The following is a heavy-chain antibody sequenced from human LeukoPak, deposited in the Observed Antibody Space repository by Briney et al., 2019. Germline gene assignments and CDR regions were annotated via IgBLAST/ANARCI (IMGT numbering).Heavy chain of an antibody. D-gene: IGHD1-1*01. CDR3: ARDRLEGGETFDS. V-gene: IGHV3-21*01. CDR1: GFIFRSYS. CDR2: ITGSSSYI. J-gene: IGHJ4*02. Sequence: GGSLGLSCAASGFIFRSYSMDWVRQAPGKGLEWVSSITGSSSYISYADSVKGRFTISRANADNSLFLQMNSLRPEDTAVYFCARDRLEGGETFDSWGQGTLVTVSS.